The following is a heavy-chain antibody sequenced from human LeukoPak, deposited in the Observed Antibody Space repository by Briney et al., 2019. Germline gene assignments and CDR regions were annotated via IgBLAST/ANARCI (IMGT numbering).Heavy chain of an antibody. CDR1: REHLSYGDYY. CDR2: IYYSGSS. V-gene: IGHV4-30-4*01. D-gene: IGHD3-10*01. CDR3: ARVRRGSRVRGVSGWFDP. J-gene: IGHJ5*02. Sequence: PSETLLQTCSVHREHLSYGDYYRTRIRQPPGKGLEWMGNIYYSGSSYYNPSFKSRLTMSVDTSKNHFSLKLRSVTAADTAVYYCARVRRGSRVRGVSGWFDPWGQGTLVTVSS.